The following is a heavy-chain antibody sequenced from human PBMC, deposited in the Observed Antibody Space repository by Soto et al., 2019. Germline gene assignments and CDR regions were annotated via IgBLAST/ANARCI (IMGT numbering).Heavy chain of an antibody. J-gene: IGHJ3*02. CDR3: AKPINSGYDFVSAGAFDI. CDR1: GFTFSSYG. D-gene: IGHD5-12*01. Sequence: GGSLRLSCAASGFTFSSYGMHWVRQAPGKGLEWVAVISYDGSNKYYADSVKGRFTISRDNSKNTLYLQMNSLRAEDTAVYYCAKPINSGYDFVSAGAFDIWGQGTMVTVSS. CDR2: ISYDGSNK. V-gene: IGHV3-30*18.